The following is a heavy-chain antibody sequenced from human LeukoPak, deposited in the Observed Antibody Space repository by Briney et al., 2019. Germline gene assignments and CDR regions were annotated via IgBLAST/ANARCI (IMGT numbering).Heavy chain of an antibody. J-gene: IGHJ4*02. V-gene: IGHV3-64*01. D-gene: IGHD3-10*01. CDR3: ARSSGSGKRYFDY. Sequence: GGSLRLSCAASGFTFSSYAMHWARQAPGKGLEYVSAISSNGGSTYYANSVKGRFTISRDNSKNTLYLQMGSLRAEDMAVYYCARSSGSGKRYFDYWGQGTLVTVSS. CDR1: GFTFSSYA. CDR2: ISSNGGST.